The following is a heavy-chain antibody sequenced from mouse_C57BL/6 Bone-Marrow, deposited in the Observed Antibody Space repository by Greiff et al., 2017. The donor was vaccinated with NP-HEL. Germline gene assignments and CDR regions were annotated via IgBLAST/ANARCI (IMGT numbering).Heavy chain of an antibody. Sequence: EVKLQESGPGLAKPSQTLSLTCSVTGYSITSDYWNWIRKFPGNKLEYMGYISYSGSTYYNPSLKSRISITRDTSKNQYYLQLNSVTTEDTATYYCARYPYYYGSRGWYFDVWGTGTTVTVSS. CDR3: ARYPYYYGSRGWYFDV. CDR2: ISYSGST. V-gene: IGHV3-8*01. J-gene: IGHJ1*03. D-gene: IGHD1-1*01. CDR1: GYSITSDY.